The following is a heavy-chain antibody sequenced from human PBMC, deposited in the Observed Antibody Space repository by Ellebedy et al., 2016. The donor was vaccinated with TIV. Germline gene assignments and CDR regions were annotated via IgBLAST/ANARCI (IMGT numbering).Heavy chain of an antibody. V-gene: IGHV1-46*01. Sequence: AASVKVSCKASGYTFTNYYIHWVRQAPGQGLEWVGVINPSGGHTTYTQNFQGRVTMTRDTSTSTVYMDLSSLRSEDTAVYYCARGGVQVWLHPFDYWGQGTLVTVSS. CDR3: ARGGVQVWLHPFDY. J-gene: IGHJ4*02. CDR2: INPSGGHT. CDR1: GYTFTNYY. D-gene: IGHD5-18*01.